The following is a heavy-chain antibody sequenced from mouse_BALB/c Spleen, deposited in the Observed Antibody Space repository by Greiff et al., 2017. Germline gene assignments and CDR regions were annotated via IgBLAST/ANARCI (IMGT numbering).Heavy chain of an antibody. CDR1: GYTFTSYW. J-gene: IGHJ3*01. V-gene: IGHV1-87*01. D-gene: IGHD2-12*01. CDR3: ARISLRQGFAY. CDR2: IYPGDGDT. Sequence: VKLQQSGAELARPGASVKLSCKASGYTFTSYWMQWVKQRPGQGLEWIGAIYPGDGDTRYTQKFKGKATLTADKSSSTAYMQLSSLASEDSAVYYCARISLRQGFAYWGQGTLVTVSA.